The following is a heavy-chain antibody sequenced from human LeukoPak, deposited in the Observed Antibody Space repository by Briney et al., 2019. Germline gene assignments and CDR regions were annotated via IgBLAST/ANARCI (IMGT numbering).Heavy chain of an antibody. CDR1: GFTFDDYA. Sequence: PGGSLRLSCAASGFTFDDYAMHWVRQAPGKGLEWVSGISWNSGSIGYADSVKGRFTISRDNAKNSLYLQMNSRRAEDTALYYCPKADRGLQASHYYYGMAVWGQGTTVTVSS. CDR2: ISWNSGSI. D-gene: IGHD5-12*01. CDR3: PKADRGLQASHYYYGMAV. J-gene: IGHJ6*02. V-gene: IGHV3-9*01.